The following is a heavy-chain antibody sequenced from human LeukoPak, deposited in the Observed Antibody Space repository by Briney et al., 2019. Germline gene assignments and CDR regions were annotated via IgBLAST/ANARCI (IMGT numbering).Heavy chain of an antibody. V-gene: IGHV4-39*07. J-gene: IGHJ5*02. D-gene: IGHD3-10*01. CDR3: ARVDAYYYGSGAKGGWFDP. CDR1: GGSISSSSYY. Sequence: SETLSLTCTVSGGSISSSSYYWGWVRQPPGKGLEWIGSIYYSGGTYYNPSLKSRVTISVDTSKNQFSLKLSSVTAADTAVYYCARVDAYYYGSGAKGGWFDPWGQGTLVTVSS. CDR2: IYYSGGT.